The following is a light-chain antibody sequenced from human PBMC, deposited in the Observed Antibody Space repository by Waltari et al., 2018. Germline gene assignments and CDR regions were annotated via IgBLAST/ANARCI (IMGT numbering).Light chain of an antibody. J-gene: IGKJ3*01. V-gene: IGKV3-20*01. CDR1: QSVSSSY. CDR3: QQYGSSPFT. Sequence: EIVLTQSPGTLSLSPGERATLPCRASQSVSSSYLAWYQQQPGQAPALLIYGASSTATGIPDRFSGSGSETDFTLSISRLEPEDFAVYYCQQYGSSPFTFGPGTKVDIK. CDR2: GAS.